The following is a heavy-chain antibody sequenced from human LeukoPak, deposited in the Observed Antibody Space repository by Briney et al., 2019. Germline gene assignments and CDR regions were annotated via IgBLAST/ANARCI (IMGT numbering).Heavy chain of an antibody. Sequence: AASVKVSCKASGGTFSCYAISWVRQAPGQGLEWMGGIIPIFGTANYAQKFQGRVTITTDESTSTAYMELSSLRSEDTAVYYCARGGGSYYYYYMDVWGKGTTVTVSS. D-gene: IGHD1-26*01. V-gene: IGHV1-69*05. CDR1: GGTFSCYA. J-gene: IGHJ6*03. CDR3: ARGGGSYYYYYMDV. CDR2: IIPIFGTA.